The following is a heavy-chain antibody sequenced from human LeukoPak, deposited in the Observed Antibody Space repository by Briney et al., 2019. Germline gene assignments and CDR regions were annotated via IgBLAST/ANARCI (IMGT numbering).Heavy chain of an antibody. Sequence: LGGSLRLSCAVSGFTFDDYAMHWVRQAPGKGLEWVSLISWDGGSTYYADPVKGRFSVSRDNSKNSLYLQMNSLRAEDTAFYYCAKASGIAVTGIDYWGQGTLVTVSS. CDR3: AKASGIAVTGIDY. CDR2: ISWDGGST. CDR1: GFTFDDYA. V-gene: IGHV3-43D*03. J-gene: IGHJ4*02. D-gene: IGHD6-19*01.